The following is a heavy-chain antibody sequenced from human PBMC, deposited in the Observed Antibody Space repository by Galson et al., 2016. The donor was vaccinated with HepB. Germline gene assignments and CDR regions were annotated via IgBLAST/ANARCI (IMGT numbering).Heavy chain of an antibody. CDR3: AEDPETHGDSDY. CDR2: IIPIFVTP. D-gene: IGHD4-17*01. V-gene: IGHV1-69*13. CDR1: GGTFSSYA. Sequence: SVKVSCKASGGTFSSYAISWVRQAPGQGLEWMGGIIPIFVTPHYAKKFQDRVTITADESTSTVYLELTNLRSEDTAVYYGAEDPETHGDSDYWGQGTLVTVAS. J-gene: IGHJ4*02.